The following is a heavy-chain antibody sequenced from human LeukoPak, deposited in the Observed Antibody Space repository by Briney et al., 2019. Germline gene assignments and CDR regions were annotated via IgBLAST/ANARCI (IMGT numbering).Heavy chain of an antibody. CDR3: ARHPVRGVTRHPFDY. J-gene: IGHJ4*02. CDR1: GGSFSGYY. D-gene: IGHD3-10*01. Sequence: SETLSLTCAVYGGSFSGYYWSWIRQPPGKGLEWIGEINHSGSTNYNPSLKSRVTISVDTSKNQFSLKLSSVTAADMAVYYCARHPVRGVTRHPFDYWGQGTLVTVSS. CDR2: INHSGST. V-gene: IGHV4-34*01.